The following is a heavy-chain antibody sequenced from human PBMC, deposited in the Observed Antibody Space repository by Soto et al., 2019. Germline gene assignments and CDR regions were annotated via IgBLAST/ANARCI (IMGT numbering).Heavy chain of an antibody. CDR3: ARGWLYCSGGSCYVFDY. CDR2: MNPNSGNT. D-gene: IGHD2-15*01. J-gene: IGHJ4*02. CDR1: GYTFTSYD. V-gene: IGHV1-8*01. Sequence: QVQLVQSGAEVKKPGASVKVSCKASGYTFTSYDINWVRQATGQGLEWMGWMNPNSGNTGYAQKFQGRVTMTRNTSISTAYMEPSSLRSEDTAVYYCARGWLYCSGGSCYVFDYWGQGTLVTVSS.